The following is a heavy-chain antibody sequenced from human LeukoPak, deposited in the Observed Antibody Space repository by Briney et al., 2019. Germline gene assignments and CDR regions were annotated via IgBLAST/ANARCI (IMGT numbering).Heavy chain of an antibody. CDR3: ARLGSYHDF. J-gene: IGHJ4*02. V-gene: IGHV4-4*09. CDR2: IHSSGGS. CDR1: GASISNYY. Sequence: PSETLSLTCTVSGASISNYYWSWIRQTPEKGLEWMGHIHSSGGSSYYPSLKSRLTLSIDTSRNQLSLKLPSETAADTAVYFCARLGSYHDFWGQGALVTVSS. D-gene: IGHD1-26*01.